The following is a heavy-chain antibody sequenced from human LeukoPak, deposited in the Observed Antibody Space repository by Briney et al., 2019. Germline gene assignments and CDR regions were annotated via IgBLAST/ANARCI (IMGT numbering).Heavy chain of an antibody. D-gene: IGHD6-6*01. J-gene: IGHJ3*02. V-gene: IGHV1-18*04. CDR1: GYTFTSYG. Sequence: ASVKVSCKASGYTFTSYGISWVRQAPGQGLEWMGWISAYNGNTNYAQKLQGRVTMTTDTSTSTAYMELRSLRSDDTAVYYCARDREGIAARDAFDIWGQGTMVTVSS. CDR2: ISAYNGNT. CDR3: ARDREGIAARDAFDI.